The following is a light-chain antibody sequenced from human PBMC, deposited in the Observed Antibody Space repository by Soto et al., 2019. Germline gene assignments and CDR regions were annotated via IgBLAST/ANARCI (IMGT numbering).Light chain of an antibody. V-gene: IGLV1-44*01. Sequence: QSVLTQPPSASGAPGQRVTISCSGSSSNIASNAVNWYQQLPGTAPKVLIYSDNHRPSGVPDRFSASKSGTSASLAISGLQSEDEADYYCAAWDDSLTGGVFGGGTKVTVL. CDR1: SSNIASNA. J-gene: IGLJ3*02. CDR2: SDN. CDR3: AAWDDSLTGGV.